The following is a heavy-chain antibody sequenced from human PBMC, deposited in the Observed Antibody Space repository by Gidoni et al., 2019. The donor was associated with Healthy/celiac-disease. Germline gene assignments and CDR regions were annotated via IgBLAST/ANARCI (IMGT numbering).Heavy chain of an antibody. J-gene: IGHJ4*02. Sequence: EVLLLASGGGLVQPGGSLRLSCAACGCTFSSSAMRWVRQAPGKGLEWVSAISGSGGSTYYADSVKSRFTISRDDSKNTLYLQMNSLRAEDTAVYYCAGLVVVAATPDYWGQGTLVTVSS. CDR2: ISGSGGST. V-gene: IGHV3-23*01. CDR3: AGLVVVAATPDY. CDR1: GCTFSSSA. D-gene: IGHD2-15*01.